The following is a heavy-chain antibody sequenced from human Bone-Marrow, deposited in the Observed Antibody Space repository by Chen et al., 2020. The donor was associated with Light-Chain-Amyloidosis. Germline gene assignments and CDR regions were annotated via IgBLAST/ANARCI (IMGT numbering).Heavy chain of an antibody. V-gene: IGHV3-7*01. Sequence: EVQLVESGGGLVQAGGSLRLSCAASGFTFSRYWMSWVRQAPGKGLEWVTNIKEDGSEKYYVDSVKGRFTISRDNAKNSVYLQMNSLKDEDTALYYCASYNGGAALNIWGQGTMVTASS. CDR3: ASYNGGAALNI. D-gene: IGHD3-16*01. CDR2: IKEDGSEK. CDR1: GFTFSRYW. J-gene: IGHJ3*02.